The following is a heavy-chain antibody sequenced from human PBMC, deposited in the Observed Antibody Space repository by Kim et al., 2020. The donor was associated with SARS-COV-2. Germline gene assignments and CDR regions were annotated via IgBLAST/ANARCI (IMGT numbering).Heavy chain of an antibody. D-gene: IGHD6-13*01. Sequence: SETLSLTCTVSGGSISSNDYYWGWIRQPPGKGLEWIGSIYYSGSTYYNPSLKSRVTISVDTSKNQFSLKLSSVTATDTAVYYCARPLRQLGGWFDPWGQGTLVPVSS. V-gene: IGHV4-39*01. CDR2: IYYSGST. CDR3: ARPLRQLGGWFDP. J-gene: IGHJ5*02. CDR1: GGSISSNDYY.